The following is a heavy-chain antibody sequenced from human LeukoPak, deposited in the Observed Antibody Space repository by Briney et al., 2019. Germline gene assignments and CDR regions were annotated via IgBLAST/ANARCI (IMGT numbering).Heavy chain of an antibody. CDR2: INEDGSNK. CDR1: GFSFSNHY. Sequence: GGSLRLSCAASGFSFSNHYMRWIRQAPEKGLEWGANINEDGSNKWHLGSVKGRFTVSRDNARNALYLQMNSLRVEDTAVYYCTRVIVAVPGYFDYFDFWGQGALVTVSS. J-gene: IGHJ4*02. D-gene: IGHD6-19*01. V-gene: IGHV3-7*01. CDR3: TRVIVAVPGYFDYFDF.